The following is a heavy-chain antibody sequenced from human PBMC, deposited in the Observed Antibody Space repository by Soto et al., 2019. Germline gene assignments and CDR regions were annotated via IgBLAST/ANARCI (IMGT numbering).Heavy chain of an antibody. CDR1: GYTFTSYY. Sequence: ASVKVSCKASGYTFTSYYMHWVRQAPGQGLEWMGIINPSGGSTSYAQKLQGRVTMTRDTSTSTVYMELSSLRSEDTAVYYCARERGTLTRITMIVVVITGYGMDVWGQGTTVTVSS. CDR3: ARERGTLTRITMIVVVITGYGMDV. J-gene: IGHJ6*02. V-gene: IGHV1-46*01. CDR2: INPSGGST. D-gene: IGHD3-22*01.